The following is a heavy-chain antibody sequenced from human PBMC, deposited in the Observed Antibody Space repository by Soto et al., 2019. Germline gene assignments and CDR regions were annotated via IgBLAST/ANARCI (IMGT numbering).Heavy chain of an antibody. CDR3: ARILGYCSGCSCYASMRLFNP. CDR1: SGSISSSNW. CDR2: IYQSGST. D-gene: IGHD2-15*01. J-gene: IGHJ5*02. V-gene: IGHV4-4*02. Sequence: SETLSLTCAVSSGSISSSNWWSWVRQPPGKGLEWIGEIYQSGSTNYNPSLKSRVTISVDKSKNQFSLKLSSVTAADTAVYYCARILGYCSGCSCYASMRLFNPWGQG.